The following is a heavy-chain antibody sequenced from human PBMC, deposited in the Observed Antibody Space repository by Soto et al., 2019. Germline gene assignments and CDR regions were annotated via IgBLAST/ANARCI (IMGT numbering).Heavy chain of an antibody. CDR3: AKSVYNWNDGFFDY. V-gene: IGHV3-30*18. CDR1: GFTFSTYG. J-gene: IGHJ4*02. D-gene: IGHD1-1*01. CDR2: ISYDGNNK. Sequence: QVQLVESGGGVVQPGRSLRLSCAASGFTFSTYGMHWVRQAPGKGLEWVAVISYDGNNKYYADSVKGRFTISRDNDKNTLYLQMSSLRAEDTAVYYCAKSVYNWNDGFFDYWGQGTLVTVSS.